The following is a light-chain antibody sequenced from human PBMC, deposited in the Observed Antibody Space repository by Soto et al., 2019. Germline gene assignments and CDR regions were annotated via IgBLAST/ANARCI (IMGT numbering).Light chain of an antibody. V-gene: IGLV2-14*01. J-gene: IGLJ2*01. Sequence: QSALTQPASVSGSPGQSITISCTGTSSDVGGYNYVSWYQQHPGKAPKLMIYEVSNRPSGASNRFSGSKSGNTASLTISGLDADEDAYYYCTSYTSSSTVVFGGGTKLTVL. CDR1: SSDVGGYNY. CDR2: EVS. CDR3: TSYTSSSTVV.